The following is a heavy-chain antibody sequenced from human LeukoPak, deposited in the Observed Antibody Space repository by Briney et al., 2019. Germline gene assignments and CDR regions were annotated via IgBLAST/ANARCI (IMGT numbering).Heavy chain of an antibody. CDR3: AREYSTLDAFDI. Sequence: SETLSLTCTVSGGSISSGSYYWSWIRQPAGKGLEWIGRIYTSGSTNYNPSLKSRVTISVDTSKNQFSLKLSSVTAADTAVYYCAREYSTLDAFDIWGQGTLVTVSS. CDR1: GGSISSGSYY. CDR2: IYTSGST. V-gene: IGHV4-61*02. J-gene: IGHJ3*02. D-gene: IGHD6-13*01.